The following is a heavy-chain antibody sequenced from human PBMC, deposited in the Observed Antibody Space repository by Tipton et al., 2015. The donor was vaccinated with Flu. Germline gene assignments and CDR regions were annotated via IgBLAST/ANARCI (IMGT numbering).Heavy chain of an antibody. J-gene: IGHJ4*02. CDR2: ISYDGNKK. Sequence: SLRLSCTASGFAFFTYAMHWVRQAPGKGLEWVAVISYDGNKKYYADSVKGRFTISRDNSKNTLYLQMNSLRADDMAMYFCARGQGGTADYFDYWGQGTLVSVSS. CDR3: ARGQGGTADYFDY. D-gene: IGHD3-16*01. CDR1: GFAFFTYA. V-gene: IGHV3-30-3*01.